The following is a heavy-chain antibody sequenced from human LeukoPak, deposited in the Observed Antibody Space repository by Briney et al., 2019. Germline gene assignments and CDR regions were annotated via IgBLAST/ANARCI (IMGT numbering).Heavy chain of an antibody. CDR3: ATGRFLDYGDLPAS. CDR1: GYTVTELS. D-gene: IGHD4-17*01. Sequence: GASVKVSCKVSGYTVTELSMHWVRQSPGKGLEWMGGFHPEDGETIYAQKFQGRVTMTEDTSTDTAYMELSSLRSEDTAVYYCATGRFLDYGDLPASWGQGTLVTVSS. CDR2: FHPEDGET. V-gene: IGHV1-24*01. J-gene: IGHJ5*02.